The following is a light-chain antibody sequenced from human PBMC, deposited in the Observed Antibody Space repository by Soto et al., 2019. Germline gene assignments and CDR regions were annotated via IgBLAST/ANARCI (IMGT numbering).Light chain of an antibody. CDR1: QSVSSN. V-gene: IGKV3-15*01. CDR2: DAS. J-gene: IGKJ5*01. CDR3: QQYHTWPIT. Sequence: EIVMTESPTSVSVCGRGIAKISCRASQSVSSNLAWHQQKPGQAPRILMYDASTRATGISARFSGSGSGTEFTLTIRSLQSEDFAVYYCQQYHTWPITFGQGTRLEI.